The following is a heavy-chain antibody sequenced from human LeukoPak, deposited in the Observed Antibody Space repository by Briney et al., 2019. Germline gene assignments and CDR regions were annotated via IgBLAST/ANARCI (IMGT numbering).Heavy chain of an antibody. CDR3: ARDRRASSSGWFHDAFDI. Sequence: SQTPSLTCTVSGGSISSGDYYWSWIRQPPGKGLEWIGYIYYSGSTYYNPSLKSRVTISVDTSKNQFSLKLSSVTAADTAVYCCARDRRASSSGWFHDAFDIWGQGTMVTVSS. CDR2: IYYSGST. J-gene: IGHJ3*02. D-gene: IGHD6-19*01. V-gene: IGHV4-30-4*08. CDR1: GGSISSGDYY.